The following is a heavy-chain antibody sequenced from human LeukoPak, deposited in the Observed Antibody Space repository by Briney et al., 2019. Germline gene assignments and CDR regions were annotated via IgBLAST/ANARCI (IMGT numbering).Heavy chain of an antibody. Sequence: GEPLKISCEGSGYRFTSYWIAWVRQMPGKGLEWMGIVYPGDSDTRYSPSFQGQVTISADKSISTAYLQWNSLKASDTAVFYCARLVAGTYSYPDSWGQGTLVTVSS. D-gene: IGHD1-26*01. CDR3: ARLVAGTYSYPDS. CDR2: VYPGDSDT. V-gene: IGHV5-51*01. CDR1: GYRFTSYW. J-gene: IGHJ4*02.